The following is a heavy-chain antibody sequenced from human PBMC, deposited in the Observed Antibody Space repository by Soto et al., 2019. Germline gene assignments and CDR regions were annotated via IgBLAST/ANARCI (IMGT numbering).Heavy chain of an antibody. CDR3: ARARFQVLYGKPYFDS. CDR1: GCSITTGGSY. D-gene: IGHD2-2*02. Sequence: SETLSLTCTFSGCSITTGGSYWSWIRQHPGKGLEWIGNIYHSGNTYYNPSLKSRLTISVDTSKNHFSLMVDSVTAADTAVYYCARARFQVLYGKPYFDSWGQGTLVTSPQ. J-gene: IGHJ4*02. V-gene: IGHV4-31*03. CDR2: IYHSGNT.